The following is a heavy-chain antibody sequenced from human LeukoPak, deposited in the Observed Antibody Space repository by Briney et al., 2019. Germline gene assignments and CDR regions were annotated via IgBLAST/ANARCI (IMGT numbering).Heavy chain of an antibody. CDR3: ARGYCSSTSCYSTAIDY. CDR2: ISSNRGIT. D-gene: IGHD2-2*01. Sequence: GGSLRLSCAASGFTFNSYAMHWVRQAPGKGLEYVSAISSNRGITYYANSVKGRFTISRDNSKNTLYLQMGSLRAEDMAVYYCARGYCSSTSCYSTAIDYWGQGTLVTVSS. V-gene: IGHV3-64*01. J-gene: IGHJ4*02. CDR1: GFTFNSYA.